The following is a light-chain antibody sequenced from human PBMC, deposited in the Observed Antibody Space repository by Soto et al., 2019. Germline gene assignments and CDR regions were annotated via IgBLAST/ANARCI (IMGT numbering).Light chain of an antibody. Sequence: QSVLTQPASVSGSPGQSITISCTGTSSDVGGYNYVSWYQQHPGKAPKLMIYDVSNRPSGVSNRFSGSKSGNTASLTISGLQAEDEADYYCSSYTSSSTGVYVFGTGTKVTVL. CDR1: SSDVGGYNY. J-gene: IGLJ1*01. V-gene: IGLV2-14*01. CDR2: DVS. CDR3: SSYTSSSTGVYV.